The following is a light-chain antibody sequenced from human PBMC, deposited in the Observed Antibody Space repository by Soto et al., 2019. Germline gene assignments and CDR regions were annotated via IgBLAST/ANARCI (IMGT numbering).Light chain of an antibody. Sequence: QSVLTQPASVSGSPGQSITISCTGTSSDVGGYHYVSWYQQHPGKAPKLMIYDVSNRTSGVSNRFSGSKSGNTASLTISGLQAEDEADYYCISYTRSNTLYVVFGGGTKVTVL. V-gene: IGLV2-14*01. CDR3: ISYTRSNTLYVV. CDR2: DVS. CDR1: SSDVGGYHY. J-gene: IGLJ2*01.